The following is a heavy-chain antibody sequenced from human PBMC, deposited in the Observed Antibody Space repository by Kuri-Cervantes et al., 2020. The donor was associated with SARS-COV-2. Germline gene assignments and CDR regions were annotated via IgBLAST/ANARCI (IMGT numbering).Heavy chain of an antibody. D-gene: IGHD3-9*01. Sequence: SQTLSLTCGVSGGSLSSVGYSWNWIRQPPGKGLEWIGYIYNSGATLYNPSVKSRVTMSIDKSKNQFSLKLRSVTAADTAVYYCARDRYFDYLRVNFFDYWGQGSLVTVSS. CDR1: GGSLSSVGYS. V-gene: IGHV4-30-2*01. CDR2: IYNSGAT. CDR3: ARDRYFDYLRVNFFDY. J-gene: IGHJ4*02.